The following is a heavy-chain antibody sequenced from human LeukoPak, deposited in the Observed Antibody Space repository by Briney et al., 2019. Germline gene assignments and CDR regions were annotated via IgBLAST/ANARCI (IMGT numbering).Heavy chain of an antibody. J-gene: IGHJ4*02. V-gene: IGHV4-59*01. CDR1: GGSFSSYY. Sequence: PSETLSLTCAVYGGSFSSYYWTWIRQPPGKGLEWIGYVYYSGSTNYNPSLKSRVTMSVDTSKNQFSLNLTSVTAADTAVYYCARDYSNYILDYWGQGALVTVSS. CDR3: ARDYSNYILDY. D-gene: IGHD4-11*01. CDR2: VYYSGST.